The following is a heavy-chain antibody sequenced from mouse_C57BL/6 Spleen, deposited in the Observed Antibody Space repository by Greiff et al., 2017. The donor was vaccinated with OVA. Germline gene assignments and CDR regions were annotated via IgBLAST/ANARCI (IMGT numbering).Heavy chain of an antibody. CDR2: ISYDGSN. CDR1: GYSITSGYY. D-gene: IGHD2-1*01. V-gene: IGHV3-6*01. J-gene: IGHJ2*01. CDR3: ARERGYGNYDY. Sequence: ESGPGLVKPSQSLFLTCSVTGYSITSGYYWNWIRQFPGNKLEWMGYISYDGSNNYNPSLKNRISITRDTSKNQFFLKLNSVTTEDTATYYCARERGYGNYDYWGQGTTLTVSS.